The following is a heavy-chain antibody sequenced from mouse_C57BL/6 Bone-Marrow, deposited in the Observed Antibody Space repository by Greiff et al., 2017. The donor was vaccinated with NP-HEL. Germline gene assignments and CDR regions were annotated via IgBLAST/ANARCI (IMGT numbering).Heavy chain of an antibody. CDR1: GFTFSSYA. Sequence: EVKVEESGEGLVKPGGSLKLSCAASGFTFSSYAMSWVRQTPEKRLEWVAYISSGGDYIYYADTVKGRFTISRDNARNTLYLQMSSLKSEDTAMYYCTRDQGVYHDYWGQGTTLTVSS. J-gene: IGHJ2*01. CDR2: ISSGGDYI. CDR3: TRDQGVYHDY. D-gene: IGHD3-2*02. V-gene: IGHV5-9-1*02.